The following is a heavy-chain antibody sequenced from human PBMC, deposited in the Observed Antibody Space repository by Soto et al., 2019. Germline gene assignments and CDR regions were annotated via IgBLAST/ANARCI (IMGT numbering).Heavy chain of an antibody. Sequence: ASVKVSCKASGYTFPSYDINWVRQATGQGLEWMGWMNPNSGNTGYAQKFQGRVTMTRNTSISTAYMELSSLRSEDTAVYYCARGLAAAGTLGYWGQGTLVTVSS. D-gene: IGHD6-13*01. J-gene: IGHJ4*02. CDR1: GYTFPSYD. CDR3: ARGLAAAGTLGY. V-gene: IGHV1-8*01. CDR2: MNPNSGNT.